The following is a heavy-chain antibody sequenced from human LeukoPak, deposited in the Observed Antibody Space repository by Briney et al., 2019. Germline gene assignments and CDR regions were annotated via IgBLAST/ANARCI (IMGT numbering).Heavy chain of an antibody. CDR1: GFNLSSYE. J-gene: IGHJ4*02. CDR3: ARHRGEPLGY. V-gene: IGHV3-48*03. Sequence: PGGSLRLSCAASGFNLSSYEMNWVRQAPGEGLNDGLYINISGSAISYADSVKGRFTISRDNANNSLYPHMHSLPAEDTAVYYCARHRGEPLGYRGQGTLLTVSS. CDR2: INISGSAI. D-gene: IGHD4-17*01.